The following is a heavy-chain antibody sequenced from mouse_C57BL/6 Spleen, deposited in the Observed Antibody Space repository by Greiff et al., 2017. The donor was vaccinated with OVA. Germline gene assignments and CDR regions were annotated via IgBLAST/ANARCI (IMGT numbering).Heavy chain of an antibody. CDR3: ARGYDYDVNYFDY. CDR2: ISDGGSYT. V-gene: IGHV5-4*03. J-gene: IGHJ2*01. Sequence: EVNVVESGGGLVKPGGSLKLSCAASGFTFSSYAMSWVRQTPEKRLEWVATISDGGSYTYYPDNVKGRFAISRDNAKNNLYLQMSHLKSEDTAMYYCARGYDYDVNYFDYWGQGTTLTVSS. CDR1: GFTFSSYA. D-gene: IGHD2-4*01.